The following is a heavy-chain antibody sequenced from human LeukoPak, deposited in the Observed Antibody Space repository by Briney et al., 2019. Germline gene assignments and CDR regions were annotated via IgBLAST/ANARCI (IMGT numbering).Heavy chain of an antibody. CDR1: GGSISSGGYY. CDR2: IYYSGST. Sequence: SETLSLTCTVSGGSISSGGYYWSWIRQHPGKGLEWIGYIYYSGSTYYNPSLKSQVTISVDTSKNQFSLKLSSVTATDTAVYYCARDEGTNWYFDLWGRGTLVTVSS. J-gene: IGHJ2*01. D-gene: IGHD2-8*01. CDR3: ARDEGTNWYFDL. V-gene: IGHV4-31*01.